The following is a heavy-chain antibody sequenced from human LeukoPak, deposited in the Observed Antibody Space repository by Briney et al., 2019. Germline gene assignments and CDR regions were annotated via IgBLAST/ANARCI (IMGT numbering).Heavy chain of an antibody. CDR1: GFTFSSYS. J-gene: IGHJ4*02. D-gene: IGHD3-22*01. Sequence: PGGSLRLSCAASGFTFSSYSMNWVRQAPGKGLEWVSSISSSSSYIYYADSVKGRFTISRDNAKNSLYLQMNSLRAEDTAVYYCARGYGEYYYDSSGYYGGFDYWGQGTLVTVSS. CDR2: ISSSSSYI. V-gene: IGHV3-21*01. CDR3: ARGYGEYYYDSSGYYGGFDY.